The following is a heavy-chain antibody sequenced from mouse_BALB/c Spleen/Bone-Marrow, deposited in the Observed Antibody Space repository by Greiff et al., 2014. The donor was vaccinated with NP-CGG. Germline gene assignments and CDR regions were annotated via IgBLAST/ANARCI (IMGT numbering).Heavy chain of an antibody. CDR3: ARGGTTATWYFDV. J-gene: IGHJ1*01. CDR2: IDPANGNT. CDR1: GFNIKDTY. D-gene: IGHD1-2*01. V-gene: IGHV14-3*02. Sequence: VQLQQSGAELVKPGASVKLSCTASGFNIKDTYMHWVKQRHEQGLEWIGRIDPANGNTKYDPKFQGKATITADPSSNTAYLQLSSLTSEDTAVYYCARGGTTATWYFDVWGAGTTVTVSS.